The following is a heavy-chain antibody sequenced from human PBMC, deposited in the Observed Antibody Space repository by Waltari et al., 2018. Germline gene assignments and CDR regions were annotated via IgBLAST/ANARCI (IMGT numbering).Heavy chain of an antibody. CDR2: IWYEGSNK. J-gene: IGHJ3*02. D-gene: IGHD3-22*01. CDR3: ARDYYDSSGYRAFDI. Sequence: QVKLVESGGGVVQPGRSLRLSCAASGFTFSSYGMHWSRQAPGKGLEGVAVIWYEGSNKYYADSVEGRFTISGDNSKNTLYLQMNSLRAEDTAVYYCARDYYDSSGYRAFDIWGQGTMVTVSS. CDR1: GFTFSSYG. V-gene: IGHV3-33*01.